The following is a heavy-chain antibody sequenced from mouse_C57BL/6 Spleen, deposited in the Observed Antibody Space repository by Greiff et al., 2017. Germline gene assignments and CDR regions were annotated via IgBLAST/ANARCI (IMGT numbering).Heavy chain of an antibody. Sequence: EVQLQQSGPVLVKPGASVKMSCKASGYTFTDYYMNWVKQSHGKSLEWIGVINPYNGGTSYNQKFKGKATLTADKTSSTAYMELNSLTSAESAVYCCARDCYSSNYEWYFDVWGTGTTVTVSS. CDR2: INPYNGGT. D-gene: IGHD1-1*01. CDR3: ARDCYSSNYEWYFDV. CDR1: GYTFTDYY. J-gene: IGHJ1*03. V-gene: IGHV1-19*01.